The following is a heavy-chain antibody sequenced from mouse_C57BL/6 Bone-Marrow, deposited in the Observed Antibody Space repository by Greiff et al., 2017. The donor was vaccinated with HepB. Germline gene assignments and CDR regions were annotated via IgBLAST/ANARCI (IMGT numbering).Heavy chain of an antibody. V-gene: IGHV5-4*01. CDR1: GFTFSSYA. Sequence: EVQVVESGGGLVKPGGSLKLSCAASGFTFSSYAMSWVRQTPEKRLEWVATISDGGSYTYYPDNVKGRFTISRDNAKNNLYLQMSHLKSEDTAMYYCARSTMVTTGTGFAYWGQGTLVTVSA. CDR2: ISDGGSYT. D-gene: IGHD2-2*01. J-gene: IGHJ3*01. CDR3: ARSTMVTTGTGFAY.